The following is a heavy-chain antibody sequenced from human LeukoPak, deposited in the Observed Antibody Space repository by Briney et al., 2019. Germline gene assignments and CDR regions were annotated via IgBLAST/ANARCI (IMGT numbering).Heavy chain of an antibody. CDR2: ISGSGGST. D-gene: IGHD2-2*02. CDR1: GFSFSPYW. J-gene: IGHJ2*01. Sequence: GGSLRLSCAASGFSFSPYWVKWVRQAPGKGLEWVSAISGSGGSTYYADSVKGRFTISRDNSKNTLYLQMNSLRAEDTAVYYCAKDWSCSSTSCYNRLIYWYFDLWGRGTLVTVSS. CDR3: AKDWSCSSTSCYNRLIYWYFDL. V-gene: IGHV3-23*01.